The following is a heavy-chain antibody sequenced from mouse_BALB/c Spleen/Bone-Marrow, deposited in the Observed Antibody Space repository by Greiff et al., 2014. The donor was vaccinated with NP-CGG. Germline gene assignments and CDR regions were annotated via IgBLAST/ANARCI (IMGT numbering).Heavy chain of an antibody. CDR1: GYAISSYW. J-gene: IGHJ2*01. CDR2: IYPGDGDT. V-gene: IGHV1-80*01. D-gene: IGHD2-3*01. CDR3: ARGRGWYLDY. Sequence: QVQLQQSGAELVRPGSSVKISCKASGYAISSYWMNWVKQGPGQGLEWIGQIYPGDGDTNCNGKFKGKASLTADKSSSTAYMQISSLTSEDSAVYFCARGRGWYLDYWGQGTTLTVSS.